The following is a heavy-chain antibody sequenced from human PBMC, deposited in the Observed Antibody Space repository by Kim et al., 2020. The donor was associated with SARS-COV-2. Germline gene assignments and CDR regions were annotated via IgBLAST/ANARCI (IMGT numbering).Heavy chain of an antibody. CDR3: AANDYSSGWFDY. V-gene: IGHV1-69*01. J-gene: IGHJ4*02. Sequence: NYAQKFQGRVTITADESTSTAYMELSSLRSEDTAVYYCAANDYSSGWFDYWGQGTLVTVSS. D-gene: IGHD6-19*01.